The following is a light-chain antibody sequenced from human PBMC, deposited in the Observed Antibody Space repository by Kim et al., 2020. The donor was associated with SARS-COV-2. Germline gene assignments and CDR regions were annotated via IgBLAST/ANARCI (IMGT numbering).Light chain of an antibody. V-gene: IGLV3-9*01. CDR3: QVWDSTTVI. J-gene: IGLJ2*01. Sequence: SYELTQPLSVSVALGETARITWGGNSIGSKIVHWYQQKPGQAPVLVIYRDNNRPSRIPERFSGSNSGNTAALTISRAQDGDEADYYCQVWDSTTVIFGGGTQLTVL. CDR2: RDN. CDR1: SIGSKI.